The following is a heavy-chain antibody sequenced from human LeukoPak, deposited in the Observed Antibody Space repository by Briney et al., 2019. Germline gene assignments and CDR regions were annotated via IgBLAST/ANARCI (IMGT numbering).Heavy chain of an antibody. CDR1: GFTFSNHW. CDR3: ARGRRWLQPLDY. CDR2: IKEDGGEL. D-gene: IGHD5-24*01. Sequence: GGSLRLSCAASGFTFSNHWMSWVRQAPGKGLEWVANIKEDGGELNYVDSVKGRFTISRDNAKQSLFLQMNSLRVEDLGVYYCARGRRWLQPLDYWGREPWSPSPQ. J-gene: IGHJ4*02. V-gene: IGHV3-7*04.